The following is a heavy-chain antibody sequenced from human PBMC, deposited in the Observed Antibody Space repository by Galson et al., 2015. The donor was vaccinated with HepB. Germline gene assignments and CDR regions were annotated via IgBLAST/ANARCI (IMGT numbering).Heavy chain of an antibody. D-gene: IGHD6-13*01. J-gene: IGHJ4*02. CDR1: GFTFGDYA. CDR2: ISSKAYGGTT. CDR3: TRGGYSIPYFDY. Sequence: SLRLSCAASGFTFGDYAMSWVRQAPGKGLEWVGFISSKAYGGTTEYAASVKGRFTISRDDSKSIAYLQMNSLKTEDTAVYYCTRGGYSIPYFDYWGQGTLVTVSS. V-gene: IGHV3-49*04.